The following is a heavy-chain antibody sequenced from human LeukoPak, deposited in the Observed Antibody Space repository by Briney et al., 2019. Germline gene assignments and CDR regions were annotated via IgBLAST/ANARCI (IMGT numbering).Heavy chain of an antibody. CDR2: IIPIFGTA. V-gene: IGHV1-69*05. D-gene: IGHD3-10*01. J-gene: IGHJ4*02. CDR1: GGTFSSYA. CDR3: ARADEVLLWFGDLDY. Sequence: ASVKVSCKASGGTFSSYAISWVRQAPGQGLEWMGRIIPIFGTANYAQKFQGRVTMTRDTSISTAYMELSRLRSDDTAVYYCARADEVLLWFGDLDYWGQGTLVTVSS.